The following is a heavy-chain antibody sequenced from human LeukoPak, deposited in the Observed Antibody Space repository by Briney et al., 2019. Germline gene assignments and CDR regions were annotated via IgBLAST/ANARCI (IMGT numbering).Heavy chain of an antibody. CDR1: GFTFDDYA. D-gene: IGHD5-18*01. CDR2: ISWNSGSI. V-gene: IGHV3-9*01. J-gene: IGHJ4*02. Sequence: PGGALRLSCAASGFTFDDYAMHWVRQAPGKGLEWVSGISWNSGSIGYADSVKGRFTISRDNAKNSLYLQMNSLRAEDTALYYCAKVPFVDTAMVHYFDYWGQGTLVTVSS. CDR3: AKVPFVDTAMVHYFDY.